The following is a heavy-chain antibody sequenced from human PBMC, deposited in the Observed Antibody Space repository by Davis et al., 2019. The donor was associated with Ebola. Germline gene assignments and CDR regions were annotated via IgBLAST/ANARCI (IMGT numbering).Heavy chain of an antibody. J-gene: IGHJ4*02. D-gene: IGHD6-19*01. CDR3: ARDSSGWYYFDY. V-gene: IGHV1-18*01. Sequence: NVQGRVIMTSDTATTTAYMELSSLRSEDTAVYYCARDSSGWYYFDYWGQGTLVTVSS.